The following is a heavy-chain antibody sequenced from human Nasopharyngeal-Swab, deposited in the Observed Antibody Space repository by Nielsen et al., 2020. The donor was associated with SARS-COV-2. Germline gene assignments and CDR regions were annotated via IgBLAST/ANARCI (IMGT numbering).Heavy chain of an antibody. CDR2: MNPNNADT. CDR1: GYSFRSYD. J-gene: IGHJ3*02. D-gene: IGHD4-11*01. Sequence: ASVKVSCKASGYSFRSYDIHWVRQATGQGLEWMGWMNPNNADTGYSQKFQDRVTMTRNTSINTAYMELSSLRSEDTAVYYCAKGVDYTGRPSGFDIWVQGTMVAVSS. CDR3: AKGVDYTGRPSGFDI. V-gene: IGHV1-8*01.